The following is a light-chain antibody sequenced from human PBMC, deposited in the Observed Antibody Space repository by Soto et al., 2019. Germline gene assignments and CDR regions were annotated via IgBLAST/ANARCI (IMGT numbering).Light chain of an antibody. J-gene: IGLJ1*01. Sequence: QSVRTQPASVSGSPGQSITISCTGTSSDVGTYNLVSWYQQHPGKAPKLMVYEGTKRPSGVSNRFSGSKSGNTASLTISGLQAEDEADYYCCSYVGSSTYVFGTGTKAPS. V-gene: IGLV2-23*01. CDR3: CSYVGSSTYV. CDR2: EGT. CDR1: SSDVGTYNL.